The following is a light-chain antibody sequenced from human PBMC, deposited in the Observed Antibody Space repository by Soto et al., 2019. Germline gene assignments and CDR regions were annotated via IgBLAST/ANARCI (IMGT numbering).Light chain of an antibody. CDR2: GAS. Sequence: EIVLTQSPGTLSLSPGERATISCRASQSITSSYLAWYQQKPGQAPRLLIHGASNRATGIPDRFSGSGSGTEFTLTISRLEPEDFAVFYCQQYGRSPCTFGPGTKVDLK. CDR1: QSITSSY. CDR3: QQYGRSPCT. J-gene: IGKJ3*01. V-gene: IGKV3-20*01.